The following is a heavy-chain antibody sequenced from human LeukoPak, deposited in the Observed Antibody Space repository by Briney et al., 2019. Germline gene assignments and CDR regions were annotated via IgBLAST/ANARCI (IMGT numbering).Heavy chain of an antibody. CDR2: IYWDDDK. CDR1: GFSRSTSEVG. Sequence: SGPTLGKPTETLTLTCTFSGFSRSTSEVGVGWIRQPPGKALEWLGIIYWDDDKRYNPSLKSRLTISKDNSKNQVVLTMTNMDPVDTATYYCAHRRDYNWFDPWGQGTLVTVSS. D-gene: IGHD3-10*01. V-gene: IGHV2-5*02. J-gene: IGHJ5*02. CDR3: AHRRDYNWFDP.